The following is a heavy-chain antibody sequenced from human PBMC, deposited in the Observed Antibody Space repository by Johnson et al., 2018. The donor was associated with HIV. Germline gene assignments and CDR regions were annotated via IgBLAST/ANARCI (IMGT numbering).Heavy chain of an antibody. Sequence: EQLVESGGGLVQPGGSLRLSCAASGFTFSTYWMNWVRQAPGKGLEWVANIKQDGSEKYYVDTVKGRFTISRDNAKNSLYLQLNSLRADDTVVYYCAFRHSGNYGDVFDSWGQGTMVTVSS. CDR2: IKQDGSEK. CDR3: AFRHSGNYGDVFDS. V-gene: IGHV3-7*01. J-gene: IGHJ3*02. D-gene: IGHD1-7*01. CDR1: GFTFSTYW.